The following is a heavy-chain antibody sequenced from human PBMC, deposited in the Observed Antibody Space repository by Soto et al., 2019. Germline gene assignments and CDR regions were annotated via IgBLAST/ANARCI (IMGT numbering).Heavy chain of an antibody. J-gene: IGHJ4*02. CDR3: ARRATRVTTFDY. V-gene: IGHV4-39*01. CDR1: GGSISSSSYY. CDR2: IYYSGST. D-gene: IGHD4-17*01. Sequence: SETLSLTCTVSGGSISSSSYYWGWIRQPPGKGLEWIGSIYYSGSTYYNPSLKSRVTISVDTSKNQFSLKLSSVTAADTAVYYCARRATRVTTFDYWGQGTLVTVSS.